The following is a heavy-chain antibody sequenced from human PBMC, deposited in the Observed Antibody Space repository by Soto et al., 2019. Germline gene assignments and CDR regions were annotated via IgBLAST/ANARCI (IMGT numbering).Heavy chain of an antibody. J-gene: IGHJ4*02. CDR2: IYYSGST. CDR3: AGRGADRSSYYTF. CDR1: GGSISGYY. Sequence: SETLSLTCTVSGGSISGYYWSWIRQTPGKGLEWIGYIYYSGSTDYNPSLKSRVTISVDSSKNQFSLKLTSVTAADTAVYYCAGRGADRSSYYTFWGRGTLVTVSS. V-gene: IGHV4-59*01. D-gene: IGHD3-22*01.